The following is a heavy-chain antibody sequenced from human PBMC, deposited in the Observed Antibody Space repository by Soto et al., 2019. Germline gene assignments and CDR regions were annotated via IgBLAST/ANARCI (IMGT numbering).Heavy chain of an antibody. CDR1: GYTFTGYY. D-gene: IGHD3-22*01. CDR2: INPNSGGT. CDR3: ARDGEYYYDSSGYLRGVNWFDP. V-gene: IGHV1-2*02. J-gene: IGHJ5*02. Sequence: QVQLVQSGAEVKKPGASVKVSCKASGYTFTGYYMHWVRQAPGQGLEWMGWINPNSGGTNYAQKFQGRVTITRDTSISTAYMELSRRRSDDTAVYYCARDGEYYYDSSGYLRGVNWFDPWGQGTLVTVSS.